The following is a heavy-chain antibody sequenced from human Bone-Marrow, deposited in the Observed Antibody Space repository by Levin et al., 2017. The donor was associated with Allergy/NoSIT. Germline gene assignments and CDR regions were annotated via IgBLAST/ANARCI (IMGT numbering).Heavy chain of an antibody. Sequence: ASVKVSCKASGYTFGSFGMTWVRQAPGRGLEWLGWIGAYNGDTKYAQKVQDRVTMTTDTSTSTAYMELRSLRSDDTAVYYCARTYGSLRYQHLWGQGTLVTVSS. CDR2: IGAYNGDT. CDR1: GYTFGSFG. D-gene: IGHD2-2*01. J-gene: IGHJ5*02. V-gene: IGHV1-18*04. CDR3: ARTYGSLRYQHL.